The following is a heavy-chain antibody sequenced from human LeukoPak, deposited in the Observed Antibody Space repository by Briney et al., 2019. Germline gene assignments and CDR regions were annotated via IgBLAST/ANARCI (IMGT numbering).Heavy chain of an antibody. CDR1: GISVSTNY. V-gene: IGHV3-66*02. J-gene: IGHJ4*02. CDR3: ATLITMVRGVMRPPDY. Sequence: GGSLRLSCAASGISVSTNYMTWVRQAPGKGLELVSLLYATGNTYYADSVKGRFTIYRDNSKNTLYLQMNSLRAEDTAVYYCATLITMVRGVMRPPDYWGQGTLVTVSS. CDR2: LYATGNT. D-gene: IGHD3-10*01.